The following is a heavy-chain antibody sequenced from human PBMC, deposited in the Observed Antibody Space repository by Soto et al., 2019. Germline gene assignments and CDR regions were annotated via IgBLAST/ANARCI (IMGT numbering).Heavy chain of an antibody. D-gene: IGHD6-19*01. CDR2: SSALNGYT. V-gene: IGHV1-18*01. CDR1: GFTFTTHG. Sequence: QVQVVQSGNEVKKPGASVKVSCKASGFTFTTHGFTWVRQAPGQGLEWMGWSSALNGYTNYAQNFQGRLTITTDSSTSTAYMELRSLRSDDTAVYYCASATSIAMGLRNWGQGTVVTVSS. J-gene: IGHJ4*02. CDR3: ASATSIAMGLRN.